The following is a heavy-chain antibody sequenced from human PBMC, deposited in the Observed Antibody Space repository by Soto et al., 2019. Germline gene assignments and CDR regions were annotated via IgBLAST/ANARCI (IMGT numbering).Heavy chain of an antibody. V-gene: IGHV4-39*01. D-gene: IGHD6-19*01. CDR2: IPYSGNT. CDR3: ARPFAAQTVAGFDS. Sequence: QLQLQESGPGLVKPSETLTLTCTVSGGSLSSGSYYWGWIRQPPGKGLEWIGSIPYSGNTYYNPSLKTRVTFSVDASKNEFSLQLSSVTAADTAVYYCARPFAAQTVAGFDSWGQGTLVTVSS. CDR1: GGSLSSGSYY. J-gene: IGHJ4*02.